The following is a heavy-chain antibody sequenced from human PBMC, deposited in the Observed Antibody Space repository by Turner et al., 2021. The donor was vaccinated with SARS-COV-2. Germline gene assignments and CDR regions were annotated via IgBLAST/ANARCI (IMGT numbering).Heavy chain of an antibody. J-gene: IGHJ5*02. CDR2: MNPSRGNT. CDR1: GYTFTSYD. Sequence: QVPLVQFGNEVKKPGVSVKVSCKAAGYTFTSYDRNWVRQATGQGLEWMGWMNPSRGNTCYAQKFQGGVIMTGNSSINTSYMVLSGLRSEDTAVYYCAGAAQLTIWFDPWGQGTLVTVSS. V-gene: IGHV1-8*01. D-gene: IGHD3-3*01. CDR3: AGAAQLTIWFDP.